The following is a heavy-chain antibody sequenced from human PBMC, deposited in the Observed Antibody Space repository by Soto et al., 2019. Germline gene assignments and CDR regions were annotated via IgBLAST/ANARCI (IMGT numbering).Heavy chain of an antibody. CDR2: ISGSGGST. J-gene: IGHJ6*02. Sequence: VGSLRLSCASSGFTFSTYAMTWVGQAPGKGLEWVSTISGSGGSTYYADSVKGRFTISKDNSKNTLYLQMNSLRAEDTAVYYCATVYVSSRNPPWGMNVWGQGTPVTVSS. CDR3: ATVYVSSRNPPWGMNV. D-gene: IGHD3-22*01. V-gene: IGHV3-23*01. CDR1: GFTFSTYA.